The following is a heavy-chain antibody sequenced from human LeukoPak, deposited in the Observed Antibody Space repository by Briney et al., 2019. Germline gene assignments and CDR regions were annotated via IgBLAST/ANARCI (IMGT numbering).Heavy chain of an antibody. Sequence: SETLPLTCTVSGGSISSGGYYWSWIRQHPGKGLEWIGYIYYSGSTYYNPSLKSRVTISVDTSKNQFSLKLSSVTAADTAVYYCARERGGSYCLDYWGQGTLVTVSS. CDR3: ARERGGSYCLDY. J-gene: IGHJ4*02. CDR2: IYYSGST. CDR1: GGSISSGGYY. V-gene: IGHV4-31*03. D-gene: IGHD1-26*01.